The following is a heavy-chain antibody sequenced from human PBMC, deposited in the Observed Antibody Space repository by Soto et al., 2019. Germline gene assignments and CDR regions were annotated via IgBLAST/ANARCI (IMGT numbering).Heavy chain of an antibody. V-gene: IGHV5-51*01. Sequence: GESLKISCRTSGYSFPTYWIAWVRQRPGKGLEWMGAVSPGDSDTKYSPSFQAPVTISADRSIGPAFLPWSSLNASDYDMDYCARGLNCTYIMNWLDTWGKGTLVTVSS. CDR3: ARGLNCTYIMNWLDT. CDR1: GYSFPTYW. D-gene: IGHD3-16*01. CDR2: VSPGDSDT. J-gene: IGHJ5*02.